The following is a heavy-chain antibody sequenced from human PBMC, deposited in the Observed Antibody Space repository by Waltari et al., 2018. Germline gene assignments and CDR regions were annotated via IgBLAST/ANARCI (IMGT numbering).Heavy chain of an antibody. Sequence: EVQLVQSGAEVKKPGESLKISCKGSGYSFTSYWIGWVRQMPGKGLEWMGIIYPGDSATRYSPAFQGHVTISADKSISTAYLQWSSLKASDTAMYYCARHRPDSYDFWSGYHRYGMDVWGQGTTVTVSS. J-gene: IGHJ6*02. CDR3: ARHRPDSYDFWSGYHRYGMDV. CDR1: GYSFTSYW. CDR2: IYPGDSAT. V-gene: IGHV5-51*01. D-gene: IGHD3-3*01.